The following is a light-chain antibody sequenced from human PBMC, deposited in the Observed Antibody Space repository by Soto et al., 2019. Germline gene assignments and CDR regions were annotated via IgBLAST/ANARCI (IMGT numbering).Light chain of an antibody. V-gene: IGLV1-44*01. J-gene: IGLJ2*01. CDR3: AAWDDSLNGVV. Sequence: QSVLTQPPSASGTPGQRVTISCSGRSSNIGSNSVNWYQQLPGTAPKLLIYNNNQRPSGVPDRFSGSKSGTSASLAISGLQSDDEADYYCAAWDDSLNGVVFGGGTQLTVL. CDR1: SSNIGSNS. CDR2: NNN.